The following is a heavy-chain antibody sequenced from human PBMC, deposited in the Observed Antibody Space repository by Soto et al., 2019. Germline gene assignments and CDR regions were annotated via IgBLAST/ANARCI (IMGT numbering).Heavy chain of an antibody. D-gene: IGHD3-16*02. J-gene: IGHJ3*01. CDR1: GFTLSISA. CDR2: ISGSGDRT. Sequence: GGSLRLSCASSGFTLSISAVNWVRQAPGKGLEWVSYISGSGDRTYYADSVKGRFTISRDRSKNTVSLQMDSLRAEDTAVYYCAKDRGIIVKAGDAFDVWGQGTKVTVSS. CDR3: AKDRGIIVKAGDAFDV. V-gene: IGHV3-23*01.